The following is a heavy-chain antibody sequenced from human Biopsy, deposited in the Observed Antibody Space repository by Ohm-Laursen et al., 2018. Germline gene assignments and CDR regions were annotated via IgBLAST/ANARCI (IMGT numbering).Heavy chain of an antibody. D-gene: IGHD3-3*01. V-gene: IGHV1-2*02. Sequence: GASVKVSCKASAYSFGDHRIHWVRQAPGQGLEWMGWIDPKSGGTNYAQKFQGRVTMTRDTSISTTYMELRRLTPDDTAAFYCARELGDFWGGRQFDFWGQGTLVTVSS. CDR1: AYSFGDHR. CDR3: ARELGDFWGGRQFDF. J-gene: IGHJ5*01. CDR2: IDPKSGGT.